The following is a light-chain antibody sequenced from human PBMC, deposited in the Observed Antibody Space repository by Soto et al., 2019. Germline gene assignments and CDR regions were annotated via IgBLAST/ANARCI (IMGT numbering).Light chain of an antibody. Sequence: DIQMTQSPSTLSASVGDRVTITCRASQSIINWLGWYQQKPGKAPKLLIYKASSLESGVPSRFSGSGSGTEFTLTISSLQPDDFATYYCQHYNSYSEAFGQGTKVELK. CDR2: KAS. CDR1: QSIINW. V-gene: IGKV1-5*03. J-gene: IGKJ1*01. CDR3: QHYNSYSEA.